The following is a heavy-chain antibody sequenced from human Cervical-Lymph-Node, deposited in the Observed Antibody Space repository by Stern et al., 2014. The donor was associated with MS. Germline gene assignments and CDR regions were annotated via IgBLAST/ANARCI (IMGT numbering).Heavy chain of an antibody. V-gene: IGHV1-3*01. CDR3: ARDSITMIVVDSFDY. D-gene: IGHD3-22*01. CDR2: INAGNGNT. J-gene: IGHJ4*02. Sequence: QLVQSGAEVKKPGASVKVSCKASGYTFTSYAMHWVRQAPGQRLEWMGWINAGNGNTKYSQKFQGRVTITRDTSASTAYMELSSLRSEDTAVYYCARDSITMIVVDSFDYWGQGTLVTVSS. CDR1: GYTFTSYA.